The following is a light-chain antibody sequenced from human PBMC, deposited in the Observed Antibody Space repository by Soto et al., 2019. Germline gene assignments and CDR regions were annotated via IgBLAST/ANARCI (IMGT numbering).Light chain of an antibody. CDR2: DIS. J-gene: IGKJ4*01. V-gene: IGKV1-33*01. CDR3: QQYGNVPLT. CDR1: EDINRY. Sequence: DLQMTQSPSSLSASVGDRVTITCQASEDINRYLNWYQQKPGKAPRLLIYDISNLEVGVPSRFSGSGSGTDFPFTITSLQPEAVEKYFCQQYGNVPLTFGGGTKVEIK.